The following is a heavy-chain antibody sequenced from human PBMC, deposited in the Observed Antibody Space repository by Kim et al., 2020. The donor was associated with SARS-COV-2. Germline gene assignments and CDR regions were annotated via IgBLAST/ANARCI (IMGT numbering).Heavy chain of an antibody. Sequence: GGSLRLSCAASGFTFGSYAMRGVRQAPGKGLEWVSAITRGGSETHYADSVKGRFTISRDDSKNTLYLEMNSLRAEDTAVYYCAKRGGDYGYLDYWGQGALVTVS. D-gene: IGHD4-17*01. CDR3: AKRGGDYGYLDY. V-gene: IGHV3-23*01. J-gene: IGHJ4*02. CDR1: GFTFGSYA. CDR2: ITRGGSET.